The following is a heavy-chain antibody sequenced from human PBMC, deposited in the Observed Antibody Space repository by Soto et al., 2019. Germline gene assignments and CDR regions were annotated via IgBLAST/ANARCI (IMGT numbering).Heavy chain of an antibody. CDR1: GGSLSNYG. CDR2: IIPVFGTA. Sequence: QVQLVQSGAEVKKPGSSVKVSCKASGGSLSNYGISWVRQAPGQGLEWMGGIIPVFGTANYAKKFQGKVTITADESTSIVYMDVTSLRSEDTAVYYCARGDATKMVVTTCYGMDVWGQGTTVTVSS. D-gene: IGHD2-21*02. CDR3: ARGDATKMVVTTCYGMDV. J-gene: IGHJ6*02. V-gene: IGHV1-69*12.